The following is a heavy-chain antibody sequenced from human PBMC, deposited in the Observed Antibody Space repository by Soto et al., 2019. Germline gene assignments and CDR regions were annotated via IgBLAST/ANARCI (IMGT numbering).Heavy chain of an antibody. CDR2: IYYSGST. D-gene: IGHD3-22*01. V-gene: IGHV4-31*03. J-gene: IGHJ4*02. CDR1: GGSISSGGHY. Sequence: SETLSLTCTVSGGSISSGGHYWSWIRQHPGKGLEWIGYIYYSGSTYYNPSLKSRVTISVDTSKNQFSLKLSSVTAADTAVYYCARGGIVTDFDYWGQGTLVTVSS. CDR3: ARGGIVTDFDY.